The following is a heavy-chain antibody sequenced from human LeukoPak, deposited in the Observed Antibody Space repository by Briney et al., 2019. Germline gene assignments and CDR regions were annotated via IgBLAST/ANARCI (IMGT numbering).Heavy chain of an antibody. V-gene: IGHV3-21*01. CDR2: ISSSSSYI. D-gene: IGHD4-17*01. CDR3: ARGLRDDYGDYVLDY. Sequence: GGSLRLSCAASGFTFSSYSMNWVRQAPGKGLEWVSSISSSSSYIYYADSVKGRFTISRDNAKNSLYLQMNSLRAEDTAVYYCARGLRDDYGDYVLDYWGQGTLVTVSS. CDR1: GFTFSSYS. J-gene: IGHJ4*02.